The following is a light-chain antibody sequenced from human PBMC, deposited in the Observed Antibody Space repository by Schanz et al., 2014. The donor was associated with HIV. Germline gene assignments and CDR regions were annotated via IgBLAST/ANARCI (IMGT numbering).Light chain of an antibody. CDR3: QQRSNWPPIT. V-gene: IGKV3-15*01. CDR2: RIS. J-gene: IGKJ5*01. Sequence: EIVLTQSPGTLSLSPGERATLSCRASQSISRNYLAWFQQKPGQAPRLLIYRISTRATGIPARFSGSGSGTEFTLTISSLQSEDFAVYYCQQRSNWPPITFGQGTRLEIK. CDR1: QSISRN.